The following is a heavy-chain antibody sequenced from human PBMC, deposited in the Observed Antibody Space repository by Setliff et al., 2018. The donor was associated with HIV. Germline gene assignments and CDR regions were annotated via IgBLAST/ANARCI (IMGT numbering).Heavy chain of an antibody. CDR1: GGSTTSGGYY. V-gene: IGHV4-31*03. CDR2: IYYSGST. J-gene: IGHJ4*02. CDR3: AGFSYNFWVYRFDH. Sequence: SSETLSLTCSVSGGSTTSGGYYWSWIRQHPGEGLEYIGYIYYSGSTYYNPSLKSRVTMSIDTSTQQFFLNVTSVTAADTAVYYCAGFSYNFWVYRFDHWGQGALVTVSS. D-gene: IGHD3-3*01.